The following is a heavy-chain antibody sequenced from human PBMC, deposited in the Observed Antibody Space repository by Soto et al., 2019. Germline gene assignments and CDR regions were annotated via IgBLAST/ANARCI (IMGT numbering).Heavy chain of an antibody. Sequence: XSVKVSFEGSRYTFTSYAIHWVRQAPGQSLEWMGWVDTGNGNTKYSQKFQDRVTITRDTYANTADMELSSLRPEDTAVYYCARDAKWDPRGVEAQQDDYFDQWGQGTPVTVSS. CDR3: ARDAKWDPRGVEAQQDDYFDQ. CDR2: VDTGNGNT. V-gene: IGHV1-3*04. CDR1: RYTFTSYA. D-gene: IGHD1-26*01. J-gene: IGHJ4*02.